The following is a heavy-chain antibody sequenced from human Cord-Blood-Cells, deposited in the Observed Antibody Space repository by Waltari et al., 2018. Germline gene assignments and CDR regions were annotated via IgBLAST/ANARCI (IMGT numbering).Heavy chain of an antibody. Sequence: EVQLVESGGGLVQPGGSLRLSCAASGFTFSSYEMNWVRQAPGKGLEWVSYISSSGSTIYYADSVKGRFTISRDNAKNSLYLQMNSLRAEDTAVYYCASPKWELLGDLYNWFDPWGQGTLVTVSS. CDR2: ISSSGSTI. CDR3: ASPKWELLGDLYNWFDP. V-gene: IGHV3-48*03. CDR1: GFTFSSYE. J-gene: IGHJ5*02. D-gene: IGHD1-26*01.